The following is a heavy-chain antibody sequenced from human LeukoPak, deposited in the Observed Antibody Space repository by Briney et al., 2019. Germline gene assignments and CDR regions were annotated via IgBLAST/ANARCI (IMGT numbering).Heavy chain of an antibody. V-gene: IGHV3-48*04. Sequence: PGGSLRLSCAASGFTFSSYSMNWVRQAPGKGLEWVSYISSSSSTIYYADSVKGRFTISRDNAKNSLYLQMNSLRAEDTAVYYCARDGVGAPLYYYYYGMDVWGQGTTVTVSS. CDR3: ARDGVGAPLYYYYYGMDV. CDR1: GFTFSSYS. J-gene: IGHJ6*02. D-gene: IGHD1-26*01. CDR2: ISSSSSTI.